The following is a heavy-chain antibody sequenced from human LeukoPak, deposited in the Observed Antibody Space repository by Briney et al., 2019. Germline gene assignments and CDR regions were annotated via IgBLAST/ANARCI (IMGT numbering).Heavy chain of an antibody. J-gene: IGHJ5*02. V-gene: IGHV4-59*01. CDR3: ARRLAEVGTVWFDP. CDR1: GGYISGYY. D-gene: IGHD6-13*01. Sequence: SETLSLTCSVSGGYISGYYWSWIRQPPGKRLEWIGHIYYTGITNYNPSLKSRVIISVDTSKNQFSLKLRSVTASDTAVYYCARRLAEVGTVWFDPWGQGTLVTVSS. CDR2: IYYTGIT.